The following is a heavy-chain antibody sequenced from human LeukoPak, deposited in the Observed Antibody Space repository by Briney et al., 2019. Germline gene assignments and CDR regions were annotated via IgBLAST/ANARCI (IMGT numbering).Heavy chain of an antibody. CDR2: IMPIFDTA. D-gene: IGHD3-3*01. J-gene: IGHJ4*02. CDR3: AREEERIAIFGVTNSRFDY. V-gene: IGHV1-69*01. CDR1: GGTFSNYA. Sequence: SSVKVSCKASGGTFSNYAISWVRQAPGQGLEWMGGIMPIFDTADYAQKFQGRITITADESTSTVYMELSSLRSEHTAVYYCAREEERIAIFGVTNSRFDYWRQGTLVTVPS.